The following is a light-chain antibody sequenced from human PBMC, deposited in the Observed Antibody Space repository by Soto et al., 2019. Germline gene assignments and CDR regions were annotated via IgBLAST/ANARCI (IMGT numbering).Light chain of an antibody. Sequence: QSVLTQPPSVSGASGRRVTISCTGRSSNIGAGSDVHWYQQLPGTVPKLLIFANINRPSGVPDRFSASKSGTSASLAITGLQADDEAYYYCQSYDYSLSGYVFGTGTKVTVL. J-gene: IGLJ1*01. CDR3: QSYDYSLSGYV. CDR2: ANI. V-gene: IGLV1-40*01. CDR1: SSNIGAGSD.